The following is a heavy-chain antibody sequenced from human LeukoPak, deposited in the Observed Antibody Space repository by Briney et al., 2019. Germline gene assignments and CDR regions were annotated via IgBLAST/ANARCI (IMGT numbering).Heavy chain of an antibody. V-gene: IGHV4-34*01. D-gene: IGHD2-15*01. Sequence: SETLSLTCAVYGGSFSGHYWSWIRQPPGKGLEWIGEINHSGSTNHNPSLKSRVTISVDTSKNQFSLKLSSVTAADTAVYYCARGGGPYCSGGSCYSPAAPNDYWGQGTLVTVSS. J-gene: IGHJ4*02. CDR1: GGSFSGHY. CDR2: INHSGST. CDR3: ARGGGPYCSGGSCYSPAAPNDY.